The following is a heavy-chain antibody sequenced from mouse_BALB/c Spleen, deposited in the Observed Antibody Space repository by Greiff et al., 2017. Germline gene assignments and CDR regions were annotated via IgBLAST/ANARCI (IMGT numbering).Heavy chain of an antibody. CDR2: ISYDGSN. CDR1: GYSITSGYY. Sequence: EVQLQQSGPGLVKPSQSLSLTCSVTGYSITSGYYWNWIRQFPGNKLEWMGYISYDGSNNYNPSLKNRISITRDTSKNQFFLKLNSVTTEDTATYYCARPRYDGDYYAMDYWGQGTSVTVSS. D-gene: IGHD2-12*01. J-gene: IGHJ4*01. CDR3: ARPRYDGDYYAMDY. V-gene: IGHV3-6*02.